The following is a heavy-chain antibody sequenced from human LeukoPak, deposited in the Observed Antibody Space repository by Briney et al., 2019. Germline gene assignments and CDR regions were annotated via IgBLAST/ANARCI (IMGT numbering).Heavy chain of an antibody. D-gene: IGHD3-10*01. CDR3: ARWAFEEYYYGSGSYQEDY. Sequence: SGKVSCKASGGTFSSYAISWVRQAPGQGLEWMGGIIPIFGAAIYAQKLQGRVTITADKSTSTAYMELSSLRSEDTAVYYCARWAFEEYYYGSGSYQEDYWGQGTLVTVSS. V-gene: IGHV1-69*06. CDR2: IIPIFGAA. CDR1: GGTFSSYA. J-gene: IGHJ4*02.